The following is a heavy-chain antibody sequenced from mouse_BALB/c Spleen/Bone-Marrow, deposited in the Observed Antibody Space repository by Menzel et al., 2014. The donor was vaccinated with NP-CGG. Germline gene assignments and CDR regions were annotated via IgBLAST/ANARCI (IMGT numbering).Heavy chain of an antibody. CDR2: IISNGGGT. CDR1: GFTFSSYG. J-gene: IGHJ3*01. CDR3: ARDMITTRGFAY. V-gene: IGHV5-6-3*01. D-gene: IGHD2-4*01. Sequence: EVKLVESGGALVQPGGSLKLSCAASGFTFSSYGMSWVRQTPDKRLELVATIISNGGGTYYPDSVKGRFTISRDNAKNTLYLQMSSLKSEDTAMYYCARDMITTRGFAYWGQGTVVT.